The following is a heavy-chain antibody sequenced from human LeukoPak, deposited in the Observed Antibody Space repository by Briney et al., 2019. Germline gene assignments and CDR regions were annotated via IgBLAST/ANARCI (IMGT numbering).Heavy chain of an antibody. J-gene: IGHJ6*02. CDR3: AEDGSPFGGLDV. V-gene: IGHV3-23*01. Sequence: GRSLRLPCATSGFSFSSSAMSWVRPAAGEGLEWVSAISASGSSRYYADSVMSRFTISRDNYKNTLYLQMNSRGDDVAAVYYCAEDGSPFGGLDVWGQGTTVTVSS. CDR2: ISASGSSR. CDR1: GFSFSSSA. D-gene: IGHD3-16*01.